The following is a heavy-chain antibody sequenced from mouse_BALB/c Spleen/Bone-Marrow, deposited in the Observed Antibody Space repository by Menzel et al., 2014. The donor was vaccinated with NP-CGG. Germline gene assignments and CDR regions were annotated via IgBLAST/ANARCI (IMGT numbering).Heavy chain of an antibody. D-gene: IGHD2-4*01. J-gene: IGHJ2*01. V-gene: IGHV1S81*02. Sequence: YTFTSYWMHWVKQRPGQGLEWIGEINPSNGRTNYNEKFKSKATLTVDKSSSTAYMRLSSLTSEDSAVYYCARERYDYDWKDYWGQGSTLTVST. CDR2: INPSNGRT. CDR3: ARERYDYDWKDY. CDR1: YTFTSYW.